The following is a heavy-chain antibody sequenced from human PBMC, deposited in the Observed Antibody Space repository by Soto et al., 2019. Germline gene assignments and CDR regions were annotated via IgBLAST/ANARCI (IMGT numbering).Heavy chain of an antibody. CDR3: ARVGPWVPYYYDSSPYTFENWFDP. J-gene: IGHJ5*02. CDR1: GYSISSGYY. CDR2: IYHGRST. Sequence: PSETLSLTCAVSGYSISSGYYWGWRRQPPGKGLEWIGSIYHGRSTYYNPSLNRRVTLSIDMTNNHVSLILNSVTAADTAVYYCARVGPWVPYYYDSSPYTFENWFDPWGQGTLVTVSS. D-gene: IGHD3-22*01. V-gene: IGHV4-38-2*01.